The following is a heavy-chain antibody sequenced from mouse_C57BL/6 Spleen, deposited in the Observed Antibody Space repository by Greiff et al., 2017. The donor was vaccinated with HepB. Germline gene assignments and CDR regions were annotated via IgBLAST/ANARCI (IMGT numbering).Heavy chain of an antibody. CDR1: GYTFTAYN. D-gene: IGHD2-3*01. J-gene: IGHJ1*03. CDR2: INPNNGGT. Sequence: VQLQQSGPELVKPGASVKMSCKASGYTFTAYNMHWVKQSHGKSLEWIGYINPNNGGTSYNQKFKGQATLTVNKSSSTAYMELRSLTSEDSAVYYCARDLYDRYYYWYFDVWGTGTTVTVSS. CDR3: ARDLYDRYYYWYFDV. V-gene: IGHV1-22*01.